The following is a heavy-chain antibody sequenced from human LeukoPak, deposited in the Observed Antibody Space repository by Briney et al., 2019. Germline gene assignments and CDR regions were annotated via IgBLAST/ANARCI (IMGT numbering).Heavy chain of an antibody. CDR3: ARGEVRGRYFDWLSGAGFY. D-gene: IGHD3-9*01. J-gene: IGHJ4*02. CDR1: GFTFSSYS. CDR2: ISGSSSYI. Sequence: GGSLRLSCAASGFTFSSYSMNWVRQAPGKGLEWVSSISGSSSYIYYADSVKGRFTISRDNAKNSLYLQMNSLRAEDTAVYYCARGEVRGRYFDWLSGAGFYWGQGTLVTVSS. V-gene: IGHV3-21*01.